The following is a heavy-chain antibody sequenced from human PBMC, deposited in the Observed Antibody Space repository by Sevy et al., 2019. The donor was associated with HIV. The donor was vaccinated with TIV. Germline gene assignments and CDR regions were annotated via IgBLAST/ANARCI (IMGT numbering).Heavy chain of an antibody. D-gene: IGHD2-8*01. Sequence: GGSLRLSCAASGFTFNKYSMIWVRQRPGKGLEWVATLSFGCGEINYADSVKGRLTISRDNSNNSFYLQMNNLRAEETALYYCAREGWTNPHDYWGQGTLVTVSS. CDR2: LSFGCGEI. J-gene: IGHJ4*02. CDR3: AREGWTNPHDY. CDR1: GFTFNKYS. V-gene: IGHV3-23*01.